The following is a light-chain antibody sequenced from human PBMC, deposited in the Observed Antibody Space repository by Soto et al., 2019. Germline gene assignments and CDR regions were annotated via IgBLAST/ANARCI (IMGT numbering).Light chain of an antibody. V-gene: IGKV3-11*01. CDR3: QQRSTWAWT. J-gene: IGKJ1*01. CDR2: DAS. CDR1: QSVSSY. Sequence: EIVLTQSPATLSLSPGERATLSCRASQSVSSYLAWYQQKPGQAPRLLIYDASNRATGIPARFSGSGSGTDFTLTISSLEPEDFAVYYCQQRSTWAWTFGQGTKV.